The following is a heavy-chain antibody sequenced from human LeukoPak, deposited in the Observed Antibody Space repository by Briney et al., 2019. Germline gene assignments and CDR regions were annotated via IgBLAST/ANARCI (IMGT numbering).Heavy chain of an antibody. J-gene: IGHJ6*03. Sequence: SVKVSCKASGGTFSSYAISWVRQAPGQGLEWMGGIIPIFGTANYAQKFQGRVTITTDESTSTAYMELSSLRSEDTAVYYCARDKIREYSSSSPFYYYYYMDVWGKGTTVTVSS. D-gene: IGHD6-6*01. V-gene: IGHV1-69*05. CDR1: GGTFSSYA. CDR3: ARDKIREYSSSSPFYYYYYMDV. CDR2: IIPIFGTA.